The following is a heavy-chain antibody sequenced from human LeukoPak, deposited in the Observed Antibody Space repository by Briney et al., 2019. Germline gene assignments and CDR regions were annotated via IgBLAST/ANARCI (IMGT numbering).Heavy chain of an antibody. Sequence: EGSLRLSCAASGFTFSSYSMNWVRQAPGKGLEWISYIGISSGNTKYADSVKGRFTISGDKAKNSLYLQMNSLRVEDTAVYYCARDTKYAFDNWGQGTLVTVSS. D-gene: IGHD2-2*01. CDR3: ARDTKYAFDN. CDR1: GFTFSSYS. CDR2: IGISSGNT. J-gene: IGHJ4*02. V-gene: IGHV3-48*01.